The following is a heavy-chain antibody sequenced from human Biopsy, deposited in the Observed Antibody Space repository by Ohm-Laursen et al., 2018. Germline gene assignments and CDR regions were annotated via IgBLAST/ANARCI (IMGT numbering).Heavy chain of an antibody. J-gene: IGHJ3*01. D-gene: IGHD2-15*01. CDR1: GFTFNTYA. CDR2: LSGSGGST. CDR3: AKGQVVVGAFDV. V-gene: IGHV3-23*01. Sequence: SLRLSCSASGFTFNTYAMTWVRQAPGKGLKWVSGLSGSGGSTFYADSVRGRFTISRDNSENTLYLQMNSLRAEDTVVYYCAKGQVVVGAFDVWGQGTVVTVSS.